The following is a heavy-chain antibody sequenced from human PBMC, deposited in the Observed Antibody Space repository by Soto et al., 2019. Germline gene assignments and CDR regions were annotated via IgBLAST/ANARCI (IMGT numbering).Heavy chain of an antibody. CDR2: IHYSGST. Sequence: PSETLSLTCTVSGGSISSYYWSWIRQPPGKGLEWIGYIHYSGSTNYNPSLKSRVTISVDTSKNQFSLKLSSVTAADTAVYYCARGPLGDYYGMDVWGQGTTVTVS. V-gene: IGHV4-59*01. J-gene: IGHJ6*02. CDR1: GGSISSYY. CDR3: ARGPLGDYYGMDV. D-gene: IGHD3-3*01.